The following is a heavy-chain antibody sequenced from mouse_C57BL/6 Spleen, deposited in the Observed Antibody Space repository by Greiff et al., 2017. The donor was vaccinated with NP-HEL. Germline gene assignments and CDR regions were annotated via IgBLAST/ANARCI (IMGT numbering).Heavy chain of an antibody. CDR3: ARGGYDFWYFDV. Sequence: QVQLQQPGAELVRPGSSVKLSCKASGYTFTSYWMDWVKQRPGQGLEWIGNIYPSDSETHYNQKFKDKATLTVDKSSSTAYMQLSSLTSEDSAVYYCARGGYDFWYFDVWGTGTTVTVSS. D-gene: IGHD2-4*01. J-gene: IGHJ1*03. CDR2: IYPSDSET. V-gene: IGHV1-61*01. CDR1: GYTFTSYW.